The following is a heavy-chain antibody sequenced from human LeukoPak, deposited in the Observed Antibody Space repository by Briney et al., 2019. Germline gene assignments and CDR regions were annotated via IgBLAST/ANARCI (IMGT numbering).Heavy chain of an antibody. V-gene: IGHV4-4*07. J-gene: IGHJ4*02. CDR2: IYTSGT. CDR3: ARGPTRNYFDY. Sequence: SETLSLTCTVSGDSINSYYWSWIRQPAGKGLEWIGRIYTSGTDYNPSLKSRVTMSVDTSKNQFSLKLSSVTAADTAVYYCARGPTRNYFDYWGQGTLVTVSS. CDR1: GDSINSYY.